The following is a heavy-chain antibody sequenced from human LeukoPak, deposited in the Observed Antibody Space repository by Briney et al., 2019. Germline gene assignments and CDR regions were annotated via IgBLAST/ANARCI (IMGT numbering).Heavy chain of an antibody. CDR2: IKQDGSEK. J-gene: IGHJ4*02. CDR3: AVEWLLNY. D-gene: IGHD3-3*01. V-gene: IGHV3-7*01. Sequence: PGGSLRLSCAASGFTFSSYWMSWVRQAPGKGLEWVANIKQDGSEKYYVDSVKGRFTISRDNAKNSLYLQMNSLRSQDTPVYYCAVEWLLNYWGQGTLVTVSS. CDR1: GFTFSSYW.